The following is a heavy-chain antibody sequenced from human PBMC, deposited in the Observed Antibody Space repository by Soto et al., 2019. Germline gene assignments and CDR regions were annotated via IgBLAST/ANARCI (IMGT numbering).Heavy chain of an antibody. CDR2: ISGSGGST. CDR3: AKDPSRGYYPHFDY. V-gene: IGHV3-23*01. CDR1: GFTFSSYA. J-gene: IGHJ4*02. D-gene: IGHD3-22*01. Sequence: GGSLRLSCAASGFTFSSYAMSWVRQAPGKGLEWVSAISGSGGSTYYADSVKGRFTISRDNSKNTLYLQMNSLRAEDTAVYYYAKDPSRGYYPHFDYWGQGTLVTVSS.